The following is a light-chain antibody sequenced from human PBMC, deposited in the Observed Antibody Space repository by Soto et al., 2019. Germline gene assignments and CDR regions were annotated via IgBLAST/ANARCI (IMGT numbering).Light chain of an antibody. Sequence: NFMLTQPHSVSESPGKTVIISCTRSSGSIASNYVQWYQQRPGSSPTTVIYEDNHKPSGVPDRFSGSIDRSSNSASLTISGLETEDEADYFCQSYDATNKVFGGGTKLTVL. V-gene: IGLV6-57*01. J-gene: IGLJ3*02. CDR1: SGSIASNY. CDR3: QSYDATNKV. CDR2: EDN.